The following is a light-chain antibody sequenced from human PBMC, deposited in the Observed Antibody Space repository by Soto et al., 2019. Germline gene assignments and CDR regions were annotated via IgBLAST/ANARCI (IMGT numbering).Light chain of an antibody. V-gene: IGKV1-39*01. J-gene: IGKJ4*01. CDR2: AAS. Sequence: DIQMTQSPSSLSASVGDRVTITCRASQTIIFYLNWYQQKPGKAPKLLIYAASNLQSGVPSRFSGSGSGTEFTLTISSLQPEDFATYYCQQLNNYPLTFGGGTKVDIK. CDR1: QTIIFY. CDR3: QQLNNYPLT.